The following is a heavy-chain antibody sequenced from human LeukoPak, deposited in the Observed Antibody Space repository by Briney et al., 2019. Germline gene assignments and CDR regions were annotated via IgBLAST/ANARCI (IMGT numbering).Heavy chain of an antibody. J-gene: IGHJ4*02. CDR2: IYYSGTT. D-gene: IGHD3-10*01. CDR3: ARTDYYAFDY. CDR1: GGSFSSSDYY. Sequence: SETLSLTCTVSGGSFSSSDYYWGWIRQPPGKGLEWIGSIYYSGTTYYNPSLKSRVTISVDTSKKQFSLKLSSVTAADTAVYYCARTDYYAFDYWGQGTLVTVSS. V-gene: IGHV4-39*07.